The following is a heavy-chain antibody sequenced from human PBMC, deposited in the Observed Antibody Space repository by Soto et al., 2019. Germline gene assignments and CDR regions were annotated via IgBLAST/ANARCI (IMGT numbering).Heavy chain of an antibody. CDR3: AKDRYVAVAGYYFDY. Sequence: GGSLRLSCAASGFTFSSYAMSWVRQAPGKGLEWVSAISGSGGSTYYADSVKGRFTISRDNSKNTLYLQMNSLRAEDTAVYYCAKDRYVAVAGYYFDYWGQGTLVTVSS. D-gene: IGHD6-19*01. CDR2: ISGSGGST. CDR1: GFTFSSYA. V-gene: IGHV3-23*01. J-gene: IGHJ4*02.